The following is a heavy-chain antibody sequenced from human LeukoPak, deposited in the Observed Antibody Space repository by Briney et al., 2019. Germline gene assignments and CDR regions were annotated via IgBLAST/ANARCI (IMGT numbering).Heavy chain of an antibody. CDR3: AKDLSYYDILTGYPNTPSYYYYYYMDV. CDR1: GFTFSSYG. D-gene: IGHD3-9*01. Sequence: PGGSLRLSCAASGFTFSSYGMHWVRQAPGKGLEWVAFIRYDGSNKYYADSVKGRFTISRDNSKNTLYLQMNSLRAEDTAVYYCAKDLSYYDILTGYPNTPSYYYYYYMDVWGKGTTVTISS. V-gene: IGHV3-30*02. CDR2: IRYDGSNK. J-gene: IGHJ6*03.